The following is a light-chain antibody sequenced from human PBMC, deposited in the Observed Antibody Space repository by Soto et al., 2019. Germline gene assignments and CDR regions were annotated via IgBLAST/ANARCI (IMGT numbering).Light chain of an antibody. V-gene: IGLV2-14*01. CDR1: SSDVGGYNY. CDR3: SSYTTTNTYV. Sequence: QSALTQPASVSGSPGQSITISCTGTSSDVGGYNYVSWYQQHPGKAPKLMIYEVTNRPSGISNRFSGSKSGNTASLTISGLQVDEGVNYYCSSYTTTNTYVFGTGTKLTVL. CDR2: EVT. J-gene: IGLJ1*01.